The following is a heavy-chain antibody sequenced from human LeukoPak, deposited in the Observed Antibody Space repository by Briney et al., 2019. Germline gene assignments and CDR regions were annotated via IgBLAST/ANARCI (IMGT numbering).Heavy chain of an antibody. D-gene: IGHD2-2*02. CDR2: IKKDGSEQ. CDR1: GFAFSNYF. V-gene: IGHV3-7*04. CDR3: ARGFCSSTSCYKNWFDP. Sequence: GGSLRLSCEASGFAFSNYFMTWVRQAPGKGREWVVNIKKDGSEQNYVDSVKGRFTISRDNAKNSLYLQMNRLRAEDTAVYYCARGFCSSTSCYKNWFDPWGQGTLVTVSS. J-gene: IGHJ5*02.